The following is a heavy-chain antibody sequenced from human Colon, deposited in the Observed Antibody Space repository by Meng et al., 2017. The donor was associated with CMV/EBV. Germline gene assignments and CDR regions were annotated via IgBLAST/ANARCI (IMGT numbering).Heavy chain of an antibody. Sequence: RGSGPGLVKPSETLSLTCTVSGASITSYYWSWTRQPAGKGLEWIGRVYISGNTNYNPPLKSRVTMSIDTSKNQLSLNIRSVTAADTAVYYCARDSNLSGLAYWGQGTLVTVSS. V-gene: IGHV4-4*07. D-gene: IGHD3-10*01. CDR2: VYISGNT. CDR3: ARDSNLSGLAY. CDR1: GASITSYY. J-gene: IGHJ4*02.